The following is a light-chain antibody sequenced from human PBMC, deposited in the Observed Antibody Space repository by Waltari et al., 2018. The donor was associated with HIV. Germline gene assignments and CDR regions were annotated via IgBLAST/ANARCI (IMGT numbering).Light chain of an antibody. CDR3: GTWDSSLSTGGV. CDR1: SPNIGNTY. CDR2: DNN. Sequence: QSVLTQPPSVSAAPGQTVTISCSGSSPNIGNTYVSWYQQLPGTAPKLLISDNNKRPSGIPDRFSGSKSGTSATLGITGLQTGDEADYYCGTWDSSLSTGGVFGTGTKVTVL. V-gene: IGLV1-51*01. J-gene: IGLJ1*01.